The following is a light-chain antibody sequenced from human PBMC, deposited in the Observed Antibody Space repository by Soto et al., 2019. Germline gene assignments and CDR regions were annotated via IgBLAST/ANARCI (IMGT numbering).Light chain of an antibody. CDR1: QNVHSN. V-gene: IGKV3-15*01. CDR2: YAS. CDR3: KHYSNWPPT. J-gene: IGKJ3*01. Sequence: EVVMTQSPATLSVSPGARATLSCRASQNVHSNIAWYQQKPGQAPSLLISYASTRATGIPDRLSGSGSVTECTHTVSSRQSGVFGVYNCKHYSNWPPTFGPGTREEIK.